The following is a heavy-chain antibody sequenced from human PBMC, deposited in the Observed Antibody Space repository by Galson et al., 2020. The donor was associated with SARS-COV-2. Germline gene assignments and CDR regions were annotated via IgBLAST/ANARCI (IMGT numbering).Heavy chain of an antibody. CDR1: GYSYDSHW. CDR2: IYHGDSDT. V-gene: IGHV5-51*01. CDR3: ARRAGTYSGWYFEL. J-gene: IGHJ2*01. D-gene: IGHD6-13*01. Sequence: GESLKISCKGSGYSYDSHWIVWVRQMHGKGLEWMGIIYHGDSDTKYSPSFQGQVTISADTSISTAYLQWSSLKASDTAMYYCARRAGTYSGWYFELWGRGTLVTVSS.